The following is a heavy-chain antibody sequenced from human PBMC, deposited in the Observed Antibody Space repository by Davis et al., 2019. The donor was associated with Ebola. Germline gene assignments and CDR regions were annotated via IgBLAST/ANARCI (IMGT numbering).Heavy chain of an antibody. CDR1: GGSINTYY. V-gene: IGHV4-59*12. CDR3: AGGSSRGQPERLRFEY. Sequence: MPSETLSLTCTVSGGSINTYYWNWIRQPPGKGLEWIGYVTYNENTNYHTSLKSRVTISVDTSRNQFSLKMKSVTAADTAMYYCAGGSSRGQPERLRFEYWGQGTLVTVSS. D-gene: IGHD1-1*01. CDR2: VTYNENT. J-gene: IGHJ4*02.